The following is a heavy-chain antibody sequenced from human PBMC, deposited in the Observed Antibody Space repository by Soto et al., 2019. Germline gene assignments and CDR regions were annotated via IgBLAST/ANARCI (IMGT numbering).Heavy chain of an antibody. CDR3: GKSLRFVNRADMDV. J-gene: IGHJ6*03. Sequence: QVQLVQSGAEVKKPGSSVRISCEVSGDSLTSYTFTWVRQAPGQGLEWMGRVIPIQGKADYALKIQDRVTISADKSKNTVYMELRRLRLDATAVYYCGKSLRFVNRADMDVWGKGTTVTVSS. V-gene: IGHV1-69*02. D-gene: IGHD3-16*01. CDR2: VIPIQGKA. CDR1: GDSLTSYT.